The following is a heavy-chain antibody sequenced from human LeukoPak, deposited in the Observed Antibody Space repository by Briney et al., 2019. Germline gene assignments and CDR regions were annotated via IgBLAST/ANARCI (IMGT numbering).Heavy chain of an antibody. CDR3: AKDPWAAAGTKGS. V-gene: IGHV3-30*18. Sequence: PGGSLRLSCAASGFTFSSYGMHWVRQAPGKGLEWVAVISYDGSNKYYADSVKGRFTISRDNSKNTLYLQMNSLRAEDTAVYYCAKDPWAAAGTKGSWGQGTLVTVSS. J-gene: IGHJ4*02. D-gene: IGHD6-13*01. CDR1: GFTFSSYG. CDR2: ISYDGSNK.